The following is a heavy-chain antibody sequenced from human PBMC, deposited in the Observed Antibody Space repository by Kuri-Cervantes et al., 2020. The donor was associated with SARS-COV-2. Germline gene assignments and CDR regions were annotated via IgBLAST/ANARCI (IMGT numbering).Heavy chain of an antibody. J-gene: IGHJ4*02. D-gene: IGHD4-23*01. Sequence: ASVKVSCKVSGYTLTELSMHWVRQAPGQGLEWVGWTSTYNGNTNYAQILQGRVTMTTDTSTSTASMELRSLRSFDTAVYYCARSHTLYGGNSSPWDYWGQGTLVTVSS. CDR1: GYTLTELS. CDR2: TSTYNGNT. V-gene: IGHV1-18*01. CDR3: ARSHTLYGGNSSPWDY.